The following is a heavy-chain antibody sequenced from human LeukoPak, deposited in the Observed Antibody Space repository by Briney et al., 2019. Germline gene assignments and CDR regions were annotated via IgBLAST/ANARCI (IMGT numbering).Heavy chain of an antibody. CDR1: GFSFCDSA. CDR2: VRTKTDSYAT. V-gene: IGHV3-73*01. Sequence: PGGSLRLSCAASGFSFCDSAMHWVRQASGKGLEWVAHVRTKTDSYATTYSASVQGRFTISRDDSKNTAYLQMNSLKSEDTAVYYCTTRGDKYGLHYWGQGTLVTVSS. J-gene: IGHJ4*02. D-gene: IGHD5-18*01. CDR3: TTRGDKYGLHY.